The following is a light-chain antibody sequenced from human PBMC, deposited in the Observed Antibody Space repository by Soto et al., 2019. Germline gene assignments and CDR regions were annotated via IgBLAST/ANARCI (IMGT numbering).Light chain of an antibody. J-gene: IGKJ1*01. V-gene: IGKV3-11*01. Sequence: EFVLTQSPGTLSLSPGERATLSCRASQSVSSYLAWYQQKPGQAPRLLIYDASTRATGIPARFSGSGSGTEFTLTISSLEPEDFAVYYCQQRSNWPRTFGQGTKVDIK. CDR3: QQRSNWPRT. CDR2: DAS. CDR1: QSVSSY.